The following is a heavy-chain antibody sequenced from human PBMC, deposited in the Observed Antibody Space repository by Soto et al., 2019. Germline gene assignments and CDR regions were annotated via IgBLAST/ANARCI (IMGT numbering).Heavy chain of an antibody. V-gene: IGHV1-18*04. CDR2: INTYNGNT. Sequence: ASVKVSCKASGYTFTSYVISWVLQAPGQGLEWMGWINTYNGNTNYAQKLQGRVTMTTDTSTSTAYMELRSLRSDDTAVCYCARAESGSYYLYWGQGTLVTVSS. J-gene: IGHJ4*02. D-gene: IGHD1-26*01. CDR3: ARAESGSYYLY. CDR1: GYTFTSYV.